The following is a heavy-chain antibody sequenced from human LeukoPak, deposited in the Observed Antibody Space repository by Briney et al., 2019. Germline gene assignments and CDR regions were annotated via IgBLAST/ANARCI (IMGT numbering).Heavy chain of an antibody. J-gene: IGHJ4*02. Sequence: KAPETLSLTCTVSGGSISSSSYYWGWIRQPPGKGLEWIGYIYYTGSTNYNPSLKSRVTISVDTSKNQFSLKLSSVTAADTAVYYCARQQLSQLYYFDNWGQGTLVTVSS. D-gene: IGHD6-13*01. CDR2: IYYTGST. CDR3: ARQQLSQLYYFDN. V-gene: IGHV4-61*05. CDR1: GGSISSSSYY.